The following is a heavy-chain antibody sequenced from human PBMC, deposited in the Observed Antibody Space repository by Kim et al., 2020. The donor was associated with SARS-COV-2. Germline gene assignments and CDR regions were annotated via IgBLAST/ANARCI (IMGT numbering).Heavy chain of an antibody. V-gene: IGHV1-69*13. CDR2: IIPIFGTA. Sequence: VKVSCKASGGTFSSYAISWVRQAPGQGLEWMGGIIPIFGTANYAQKFQGRVTITADESTSTAYMELSSLRSEDTAVYYCARVQQWLVRGYYYGMDVWGQGTTVTVSS. CDR3: ARVQQWLVRGYYYGMDV. CDR1: GGTFSSYA. J-gene: IGHJ6*02. D-gene: IGHD6-19*01.